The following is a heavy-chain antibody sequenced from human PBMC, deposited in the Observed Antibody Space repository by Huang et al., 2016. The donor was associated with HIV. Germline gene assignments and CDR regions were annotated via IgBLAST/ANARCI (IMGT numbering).Heavy chain of an antibody. CDR2: IAYDGSEK. Sequence: QVQLVESGGGVVQPGRSLRLSCAASGFTFSTYGMHWVRQAPGKGLEWVTGIAYDGSEKYYADSVKGRFTSSRENSNNTLYLQMNSLRADDTAVYYCVKDQGHTFMVRYHFDFWGQGTLVTVSS. CDR3: VKDQGHTFMVRYHFDF. D-gene: IGHD3-10*01. J-gene: IGHJ4*02. V-gene: IGHV3-30*18. CDR1: GFTFSTYG.